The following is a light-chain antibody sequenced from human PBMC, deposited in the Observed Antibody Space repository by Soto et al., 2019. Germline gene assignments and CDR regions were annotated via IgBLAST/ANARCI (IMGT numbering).Light chain of an antibody. J-gene: IGLJ1*01. V-gene: IGLV2-14*03. CDR3: SSYTTSNTFYV. CDR2: DVS. CDR1: SSDVGGYNY. Sequence: QSALTQPASVSWSPGQSITISCTGTSSDVGGYNYVSWYQQYPGKAPKLMIYDVSNRPSGVSNRFSGSKSGNTASLTISGLQAEDEADYYCSSYTTSNTFYVFGTGTKVTVL.